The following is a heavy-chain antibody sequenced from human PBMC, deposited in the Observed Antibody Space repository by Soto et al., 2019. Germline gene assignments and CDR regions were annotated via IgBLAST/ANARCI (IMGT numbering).Heavy chain of an antibody. J-gene: IGHJ4*02. CDR2: ISYDGSNK. V-gene: IGHV3-30*18. Sequence: QVQLVESGGGVVQPGRSLRLSCAASGFTFSSYGMHWGRQAPDKGLEWVAVISYDGSNKYYADSVKGRFTISRDNSKNTLYLQMNSLRAEDTAVYYCAKDEVRRVKAFDYWGQGTLVTVSS. CDR3: AKDEVRRVKAFDY. CDR1: GFTFSSYG.